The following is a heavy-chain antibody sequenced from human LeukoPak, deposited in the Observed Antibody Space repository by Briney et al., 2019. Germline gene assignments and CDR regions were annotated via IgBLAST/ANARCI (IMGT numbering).Heavy chain of an antibody. CDR3: ARCYYDSSGADY. CDR1: GLTFSDYY. CDR2: ISSSGSTI. J-gene: IGHJ4*02. V-gene: IGHV3-11*01. D-gene: IGHD3-22*01. Sequence: PGGSLRLSCAASGLTFSDYYMSWIRQAPGKGLEWVSYISSSGSTIYYAGSVKGRFTISRDNAKNSLYLQMNSLRAEDTAVYYCARCYYDSSGADYWGQGTLVTVSS.